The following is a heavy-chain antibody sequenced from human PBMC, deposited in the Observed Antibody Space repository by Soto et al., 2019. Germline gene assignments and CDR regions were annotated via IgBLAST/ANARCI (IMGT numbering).Heavy chain of an antibody. CDR3: TAACGDYASDY. J-gene: IGHJ4*02. V-gene: IGHV3-15*01. Sequence: EVQLVESGGGLVKPGGSLRLSCAASGVTFTHAWMNWVRQAPGKGLEWVGRITSTTDGGTPDYAAPVKGRFTISRDDSESTLYLQMNSLKTEDTAVYYCTAACGDYASDYWGQGTLVTVSS. CDR1: GVTFTHAW. CDR2: ITSTTDGGTP. D-gene: IGHD4-17*01.